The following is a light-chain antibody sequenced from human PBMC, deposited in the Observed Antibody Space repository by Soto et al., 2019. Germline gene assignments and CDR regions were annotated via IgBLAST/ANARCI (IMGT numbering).Light chain of an antibody. J-gene: IGLJ1*01. CDR1: SSNIGAGYD. Sequence: QSVLTQPPSVSGSPGQSVTISCTGISSNIGAGYDVHWYQQFPGTAPKLLIFGNSDRPSGVPDRFSGSKSGTSASLAITGLQAEDEADYFCQSYDSSLSTYVFGTGTKVTVL. V-gene: IGLV1-40*01. CDR2: GNS. CDR3: QSYDSSLSTYV.